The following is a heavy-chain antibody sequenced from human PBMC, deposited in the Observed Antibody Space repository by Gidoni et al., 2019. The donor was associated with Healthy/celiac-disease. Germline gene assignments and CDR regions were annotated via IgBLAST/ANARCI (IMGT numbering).Heavy chain of an antibody. J-gene: IGHJ6*03. V-gene: IGHV4-59*01. D-gene: IGHD2-2*03. CDR1: GGSISSYY. CDR3: ARGLVDIVVVPAASPNYYYYMDV. CDR2: IYYSGST. Sequence: QVQLQESGPGLVKPSETLSLTCTVSGGSISSYYWSWIRQPPGKGLEWIGYIYYSGSTNYNPSLKSRVTISVDTSKNQFSLKLSSVTAADTAVYYCARGLVDIVVVPAASPNYYYYMDVWGKGTTVTVSS.